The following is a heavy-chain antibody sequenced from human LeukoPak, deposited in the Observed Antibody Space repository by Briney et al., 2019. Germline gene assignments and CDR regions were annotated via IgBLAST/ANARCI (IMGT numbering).Heavy chain of an antibody. D-gene: IGHD1-26*01. V-gene: IGHV3-33*01. CDR3: ARAVGPFDY. J-gene: IGHJ4*02. Sequence: GGSLRLSCVASGFPFSSYGMHWVRQAPGRGLEWVAVIWYDGSNKYYADSMKGRFTISRDNSKNTLYLQMNSLRAEDTGVYYCARAVGPFDYWGQGTLVTVS. CDR2: IWYDGSNK. CDR1: GFPFSSYG.